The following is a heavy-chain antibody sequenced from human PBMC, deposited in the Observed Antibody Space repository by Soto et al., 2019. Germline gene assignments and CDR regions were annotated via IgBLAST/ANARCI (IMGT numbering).Heavy chain of an antibody. V-gene: IGHV3-21*02. J-gene: IGHJ6*02. Sequence: EVQLVESGGGLVKPGGSLRLSCAASGFTFTNYYMDWVRQAPGKGLEWVSSISSDSTYIYYAESVKGRFTISRDNAQNSLYLQMNSLRDDDTAVYYCASAPEPHYYYYGMDVWGQGTTVNVSS. CDR3: ASAPEPHYYYYGMDV. CDR2: ISSDSTYI. CDR1: GFTFTNYY.